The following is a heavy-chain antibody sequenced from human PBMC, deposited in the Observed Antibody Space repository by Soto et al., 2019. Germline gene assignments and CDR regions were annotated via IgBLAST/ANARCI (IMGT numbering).Heavy chain of an antibody. V-gene: IGHV1-69*13. CDR1: GGTFSSYT. J-gene: IGHJ4*02. CDR3: ARDSIAAAGTDY. CDR2: IIPLFGTT. Sequence: SVKASCKASGGTFSSYTIAWVRQAPGQGLEWMGEIIPLFGTTNYVEKFQGRLTITADASTSTAYMELSSLRSEDTAMYYCARDSIAAAGTDYWGQGTLVTVSS. D-gene: IGHD6-13*01.